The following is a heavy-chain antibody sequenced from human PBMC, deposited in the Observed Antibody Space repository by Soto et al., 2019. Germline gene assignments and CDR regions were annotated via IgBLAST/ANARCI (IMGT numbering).Heavy chain of an antibody. Sequence: EVQLVESGGGLVKPGGSLRLSCAASGFTFSSYSMNWVRQAPGKGLEWVSSISSSSSYIYYADSVKGRFTISRDNAKNSLYLQMNSLRAEDTAVYYCAPKGHYYYYYMDVGGKGTTVTVSS. J-gene: IGHJ6*03. CDR2: ISSSSSYI. CDR3: APKGHYYYYYMDV. V-gene: IGHV3-21*01. CDR1: GFTFSSYS.